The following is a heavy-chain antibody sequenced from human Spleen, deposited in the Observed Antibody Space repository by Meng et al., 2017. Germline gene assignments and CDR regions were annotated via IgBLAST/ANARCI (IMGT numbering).Heavy chain of an antibody. Sequence: LSPTCAASGFTYDDYAMPWVRQAPGKGLEWVSGIRRKSGIIGYADTVKGRFTTSRDNAKNSLYLHMNSLGAEDTDLCYCAKDLGEVTAALDYWGQGTLVTVSS. J-gene: IGHJ4*02. CDR1: GFTYDDYA. CDR2: IRRKSGII. D-gene: IGHD2-21*02. V-gene: IGHV3-9*01. CDR3: AKDLGEVTAALDY.